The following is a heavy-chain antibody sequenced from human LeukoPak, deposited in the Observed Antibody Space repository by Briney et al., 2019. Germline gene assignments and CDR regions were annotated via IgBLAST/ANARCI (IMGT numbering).Heavy chain of an antibody. CDR1: GGSISNYY. Sequence: PSETLSLTCTVSGGSISNYYWNWIRQPPGKGLEWIGYIYYTGSTNYNPSLKSRVTISVDTSKNQFSLKLSSVTAADTAVYYCARDLRAAAQNWFDPWGQGTLVTVSS. CDR3: ARDLRAAAQNWFDP. J-gene: IGHJ5*02. CDR2: IYYTGST. V-gene: IGHV4-59*01. D-gene: IGHD6-13*01.